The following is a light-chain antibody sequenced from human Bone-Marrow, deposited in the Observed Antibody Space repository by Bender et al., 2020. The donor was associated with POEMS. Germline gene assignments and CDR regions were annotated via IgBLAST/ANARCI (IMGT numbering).Light chain of an antibody. Sequence: SNELTQPPSVSVSPGQTARITCSGDALPKQYVYWYQKRPSQAPVLVIYKDTERPSGIPERFSGSSSGTTVTLTISGVQAEDEADYYCQSADSSANVVFGGGTKLSVL. J-gene: IGLJ2*01. CDR1: ALPKQY. CDR3: QSADSSANVV. V-gene: IGLV3-25*03. CDR2: KDT.